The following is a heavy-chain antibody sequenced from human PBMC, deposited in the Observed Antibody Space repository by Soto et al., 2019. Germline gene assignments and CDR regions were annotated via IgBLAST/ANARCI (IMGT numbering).Heavy chain of an antibody. J-gene: IGHJ4*02. V-gene: IGHV4-30-4*01. CDR1: GGSISIGDYY. Sequence: QVQLQESGPGLVSPSQTLSLTCTVSGGSISIGDYYWSWIRQPPGKGLEWIGYIYSTGNTYYNPSLKSRAAISIDTSKSQMSLKLSAVTAADTAVYYCARTRKDYVWGSYRLLDYWGQGTLVTVSS. D-gene: IGHD3-16*02. CDR2: IYSTGNT. CDR3: ARTRKDYVWGSYRLLDY.